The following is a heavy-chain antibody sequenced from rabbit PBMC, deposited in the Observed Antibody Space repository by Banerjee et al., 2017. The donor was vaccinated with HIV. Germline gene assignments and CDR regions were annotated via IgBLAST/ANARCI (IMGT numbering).Heavy chain of an antibody. CDR1: GFSFSSGYY. CDR2: IYTGSSGST. V-gene: IGHV1S40*01. CDR3: ARGGSHYPSL. D-gene: IGHD4-2*01. Sequence: QSLEESGGGLVKPGASLTLTCKASGFSFSSGYYMCWFRQAPGKGPEWIACIYTGSSGSTYYASWAKGRFTISKTSSTTVTLQMTSLTVADTATFFCARGGSHYPSLWGQGTLVTVS. J-gene: IGHJ4*01.